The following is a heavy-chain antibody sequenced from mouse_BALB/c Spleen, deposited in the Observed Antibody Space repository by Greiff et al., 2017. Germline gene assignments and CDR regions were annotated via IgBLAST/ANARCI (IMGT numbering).Heavy chain of an antibody. Sequence: VHVKQSGPELVKPGASVKMSCKASGYTFTSYVMHWVKQKPGQGLEWIGYINPYNDGTKYNEKFKGKATLTSDKSSSTAYMELSSLTSEDSAVYYGARRQPSLAMDDWGQGTSVTVSS. V-gene: IGHV1-14*01. CDR3: ARRQPSLAMDD. D-gene: IGHD6-1*01. CDR1: GYTFTSYV. J-gene: IGHJ4*01. CDR2: INPYNDGT.